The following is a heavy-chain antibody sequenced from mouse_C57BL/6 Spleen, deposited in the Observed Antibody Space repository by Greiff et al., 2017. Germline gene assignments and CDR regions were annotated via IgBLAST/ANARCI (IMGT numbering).Heavy chain of an antibody. J-gene: IGHJ1*03. CDR1: GYTFTSYW. CDR2: IDPSDSYT. Sequence: VQLQQPGAELVRPGTSVKLSCKASGYTFTSYWMHWVKQRPGQGLEWIGVIDPSDSYTNYNQTFKGKATSTVDTSSSKAYMQLSSLTSEDSAVYYCAKSSSYWYFDVWGTGTTVTVSS. D-gene: IGHD1-3*01. CDR3: AKSSSYWYFDV. V-gene: IGHV1-59*01.